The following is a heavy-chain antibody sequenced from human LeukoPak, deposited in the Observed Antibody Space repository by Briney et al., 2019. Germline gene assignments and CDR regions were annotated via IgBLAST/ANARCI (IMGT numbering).Heavy chain of an antibody. J-gene: IGHJ4*02. CDR2: ISYDGSNK. V-gene: IGHV3-30*18. D-gene: IGHD3-22*01. CDR3: AKDLGGYDSSGYYGDY. CDR1: GFTFSSYG. Sequence: PGGSLRLSCAASGFTFSSYGMHWVRQAPGKGLEWVAVISYDGSNKYYADSVKGRFTISRDNSKNTLYLQMNSLRAGDTAVYYCAKDLGGYDSSGYYGDYWGQGTLITVSS.